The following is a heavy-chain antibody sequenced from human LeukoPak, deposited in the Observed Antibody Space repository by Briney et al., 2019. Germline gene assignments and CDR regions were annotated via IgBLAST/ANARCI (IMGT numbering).Heavy chain of an antibody. CDR3: AGGQWLTY. V-gene: IGHV4-34*01. Sequence: SETLSLTCAVYGGSFSGYYWSWIRQPPGKGLEWIGEINHSGSTNYNPSLKGRVAISVDTSKNQFSLKLSSVTAADTAVYYCAGGQWLTYWGQGTLVTVSS. D-gene: IGHD6-19*01. J-gene: IGHJ4*02. CDR2: INHSGST. CDR1: GGSFSGYY.